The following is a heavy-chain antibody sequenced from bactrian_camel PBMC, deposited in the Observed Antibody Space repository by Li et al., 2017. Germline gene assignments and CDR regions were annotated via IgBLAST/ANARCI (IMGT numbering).Heavy chain of an antibody. Sequence: VQLVESGRGLVQPGGSLRLSCATSGFTFSNYYLSWVRQAPGKGLERVSIEHDSTHTAYADSVKGRFTISRDNAQRTVYLQMNNLKSEVTALYYCATEPGGRMTRYMYGGQGTQVTVS. V-gene: IGHV3-2*01. J-gene: IGHJ4*01. CDR1: GFTFSNYY. D-gene: IGHD6*01. CDR3: ATEPGGRMTRYMY. CDR2: IEHDSTHT.